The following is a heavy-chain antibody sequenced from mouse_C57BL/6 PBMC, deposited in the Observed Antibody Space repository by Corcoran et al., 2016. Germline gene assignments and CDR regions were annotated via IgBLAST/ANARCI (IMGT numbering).Heavy chain of an antibody. V-gene: IGHV1-26*01. CDR3: ARRFTTAVARDY. CDR2: INPNNGGT. J-gene: IGHJ2*01. CDR1: GYTFTDYY. Sequence: EVQLQQSGPELVKPGASVKISCKASGYTFTDYYMNWVKQSHGKSLEWIGDINPNNGGTSYNQKFKGKATLTVDKSSSTAYTELRSLTSEDSAVYYCARRFTTAVARDYWGQGTTLTVSS. D-gene: IGHD1-1*01.